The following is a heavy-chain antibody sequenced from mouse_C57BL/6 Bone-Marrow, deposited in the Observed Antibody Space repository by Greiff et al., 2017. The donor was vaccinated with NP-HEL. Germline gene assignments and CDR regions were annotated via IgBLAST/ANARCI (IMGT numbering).Heavy chain of an antibody. CDR1: GYTFTSYT. D-gene: IGHD1-1*01. J-gene: IGHJ3*01. V-gene: IGHV1-4*01. Sequence: QVQLQQSGAELARPGASVKMSCKASGYTFTSYTMHWVKQRPGQGLEWIGYINPSSGYTKYNQKFKDKATLTADKSSSTAYMHLSSLTSEDSAVYYCARRPYYGSSLAWFAYWGQGTLVTVSA. CDR3: ARRPYYGSSLAWFAY. CDR2: INPSSGYT.